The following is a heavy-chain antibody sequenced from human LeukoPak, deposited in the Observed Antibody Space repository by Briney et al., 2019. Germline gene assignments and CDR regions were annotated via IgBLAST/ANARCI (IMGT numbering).Heavy chain of an antibody. Sequence: SETLSLTCTVSGGSISSGSYYWSWIRQPAGKGLEWIGRIYTSGSTNYNPSLKSRVAISVDTSKNQFPLKLSSVTAADTAVYYCAREEGSGSYFAYYYMDVWGKGTTVTVSS. J-gene: IGHJ6*03. CDR1: GGSISSGSYY. D-gene: IGHD1-26*01. V-gene: IGHV4-61*02. CDR2: IYTSGST. CDR3: AREEGSGSYFAYYYMDV.